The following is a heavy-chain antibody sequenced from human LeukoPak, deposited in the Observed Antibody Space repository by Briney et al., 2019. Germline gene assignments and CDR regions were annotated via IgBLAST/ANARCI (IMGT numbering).Heavy chain of an antibody. CDR2: IKKDRGET. Sequence: GGSLRLSCAASGFTFSTSWMSWVRQVPGKGLEWVANIKKDRGETYYVDSVKGRFTISRDNAKNSLYLQMNSLRAEDTAMYYCARGRYSGTTYYFDYWGQGTLVTVSS. CDR1: GFTFSTSW. V-gene: IGHV3-7*03. J-gene: IGHJ4*02. CDR3: ARGRYSGTTYYFDY. D-gene: IGHD5-12*01.